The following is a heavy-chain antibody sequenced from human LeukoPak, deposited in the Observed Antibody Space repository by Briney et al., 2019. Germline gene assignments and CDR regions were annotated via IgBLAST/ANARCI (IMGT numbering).Heavy chain of an antibody. V-gene: IGHV3-23*01. CDR2: ISGSGTGT. CDR3: AKTPSRYNWNYGNWYFDY. CDR1: GFTFSSSA. J-gene: IGHJ4*02. D-gene: IGHD1-7*01. Sequence: GGSLRLSCAASGFTFSSSAMSWVRQAPGKGLYWVSAISGSGTGTYYADSVKGRFTISRDNSKSTLYLQMNSLRAEDTAVYYCAKTPSRYNWNYGNWYFDYWGQGTLVTVSS.